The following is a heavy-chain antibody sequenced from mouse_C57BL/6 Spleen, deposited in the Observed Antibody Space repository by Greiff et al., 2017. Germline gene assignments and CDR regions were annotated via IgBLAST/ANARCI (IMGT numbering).Heavy chain of an antibody. Sequence: VKLQQPGTELVKPGASVKLSCKASGYTFTSYWMHWVKQRPGQGLEWIGNINPSNGGTNYNEKFKSKATLTVDKSSSTAYMQLSSLTSEDSAVYYCAREGVYFYYAMDYWGQGTSVTVSS. CDR1: GYTFTSYW. V-gene: IGHV1-53*01. J-gene: IGHJ4*01. CDR3: AREGVYFYYAMDY. D-gene: IGHD2-1*01. CDR2: INPSNGGT.